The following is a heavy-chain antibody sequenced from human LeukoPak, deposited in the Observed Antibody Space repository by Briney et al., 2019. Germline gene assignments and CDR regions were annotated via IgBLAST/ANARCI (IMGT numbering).Heavy chain of an antibody. CDR1: IDSFSNYH. CDR3: ARGEKDITMIVVASTPYFQH. Sequence: KPSETLSLTCAVYIDSFSNYHWNWTRQTPAKGMEWIGEVNESGGTNISPSLRSRVILSVDTSKNQFSLKLSSVTAADTAVYYCARGEKDITMIVVASTPYFQHWGQGTLVTVSS. V-gene: IGHV4-34*01. J-gene: IGHJ1*01. CDR2: VNESGGT. D-gene: IGHD3-22*01.